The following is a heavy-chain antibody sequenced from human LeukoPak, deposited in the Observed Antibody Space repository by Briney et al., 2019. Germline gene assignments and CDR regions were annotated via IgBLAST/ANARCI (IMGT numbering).Heavy chain of an antibody. J-gene: IGHJ4*02. CDR2: ISSNGGNK. D-gene: IGHD2-21*01. CDR1: GFSFSTHA. V-gene: IGHV3-64*01. Sequence: PGGSLRLSCAASGFSFSTHAIYWVRQAPGKGLEYVSGISSNGGNKDYATSVKGRFTVSRDNWDNTVFLQMDSLRDEDMAVYYCARGYCGTNSCNTALRYWGQGTLLSVSS. CDR3: ARGYCGTNSCNTALRY.